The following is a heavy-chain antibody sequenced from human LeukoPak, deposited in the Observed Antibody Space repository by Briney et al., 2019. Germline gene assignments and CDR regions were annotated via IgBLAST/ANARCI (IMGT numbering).Heavy chain of an antibody. J-gene: IGHJ4*02. D-gene: IGHD3-10*01. CDR3: ARGRSGGY. Sequence: SETLSLTCAVYGGSFSGYYWSWIRQPPGKGLEWIGEINHSGSTNYNPSLKSRVTISVDTSKNQFSLKLSSVTAADTAVYYCARGRSGGYWGQGTLVTVSS. V-gene: IGHV4-34*01. CDR2: INHSGST. CDR1: GGSFSGYY.